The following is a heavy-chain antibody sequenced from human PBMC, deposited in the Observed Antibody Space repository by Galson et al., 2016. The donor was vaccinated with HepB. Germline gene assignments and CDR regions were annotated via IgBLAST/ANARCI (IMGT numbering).Heavy chain of an antibody. CDR3: ARHGVGAMVDY. CDR1: GYSFTNYW. D-gene: IGHD5-18*01. V-gene: IGHV5-10-1*01. J-gene: IGHJ4*02. Sequence: QSGAEVTKPGESLRISCKLSGYSFTNYWISWVRQMPGKGLEWMGRIDPSDSHTNYSPSFQGHVTISADKSISTAYLQWSSLKASDSAIYFCARHGVGAMVDYWGQGTLVTVSS. CDR2: IDPSDSHT.